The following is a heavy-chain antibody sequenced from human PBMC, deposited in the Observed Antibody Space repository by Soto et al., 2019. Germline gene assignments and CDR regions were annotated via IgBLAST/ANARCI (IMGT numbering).Heavy chain of an antibody. Sequence: SETLSLTCSVSGDSISNFDYFWAWIRQPPGQALEYIGYIYKSATTYYNPSFESRVAISVDTSKSQFSLNVTSVTAADTAVYFCARGRYCLTGRCFPNWFDSWGQGALVTVSS. V-gene: IGHV4-30-4*01. CDR3: ARGRYCLTGRCFPNWFDS. CDR2: IYKSATT. J-gene: IGHJ5*01. D-gene: IGHD7-27*01. CDR1: GDSISNFDYF.